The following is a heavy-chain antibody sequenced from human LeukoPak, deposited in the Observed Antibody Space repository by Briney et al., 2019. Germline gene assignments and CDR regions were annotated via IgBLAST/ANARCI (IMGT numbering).Heavy chain of an antibody. V-gene: IGHV3-23*01. CDR3: AKWGDYDVLTGYYVSDY. CDR2: ITGSGGNT. CDR1: GFTFSNYA. Sequence: GGSLRLSCAASGFTFSNYAMSWVRQAPGKGLEWVSAITGSGGNTYYADSVKGRFTISRDNSKNTVFLQMNSLRAEDTAVYYCAKWGDYDVLTGYYVSDYWGQGTLVTVSS. J-gene: IGHJ4*02. D-gene: IGHD3-9*01.